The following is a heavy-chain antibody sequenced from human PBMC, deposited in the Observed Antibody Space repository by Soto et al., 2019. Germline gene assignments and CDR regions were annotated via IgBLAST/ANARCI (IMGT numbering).Heavy chain of an antibody. D-gene: IGHD4-4*01. CDR3: ARELQYYYYYMDV. CDR1: GFTFSSYS. J-gene: IGHJ6*03. CDR2: ISSSSSYI. Sequence: LGGSLRLSCAASGFTFSSYSMNWVRQAPGKGLEWVSSISSSSSYIYYADSVKGRFTISRDNAKNSLYLQMNSLRAEDTAVYYCARELQYYYYYMDVWGKGTTVTVSS. V-gene: IGHV3-21*01.